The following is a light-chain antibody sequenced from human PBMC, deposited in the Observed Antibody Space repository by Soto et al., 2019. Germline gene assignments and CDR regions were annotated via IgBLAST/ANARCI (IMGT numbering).Light chain of an antibody. CDR3: LQDHSYPWT. CDR2: AAS. CDR1: QGIGSR. J-gene: IGKJ1*01. Sequence: AIQMTQSPSSLSASVGDRISITCRASQGIGSRLGWYQQKPGKAPKLLIYAASTLESGVPSRFSGGGSGTEFTLTISCLQPEDFATYYCLQDHSYPWTFGQGTRVEIK. V-gene: IGKV1-6*01.